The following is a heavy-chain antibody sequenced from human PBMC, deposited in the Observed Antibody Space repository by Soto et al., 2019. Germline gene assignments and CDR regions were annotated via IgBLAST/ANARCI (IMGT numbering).Heavy chain of an antibody. Sequence: GGSLRLSCAASGFTVSSNYMSWVRQAPGKGLEWVSVIYSGGSTYHADSVKGRFTISRHNSKNTLYLQMNSLRAEDTAVYYCARFTVTTTYDAFDIWGQGTMVTVSS. CDR3: ARFTVTTTYDAFDI. V-gene: IGHV3-53*04. J-gene: IGHJ3*02. CDR1: GFTVSSNY. CDR2: IYSGGST. D-gene: IGHD4-17*01.